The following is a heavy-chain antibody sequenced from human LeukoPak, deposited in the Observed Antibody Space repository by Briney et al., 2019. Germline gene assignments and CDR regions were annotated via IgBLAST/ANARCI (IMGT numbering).Heavy chain of an antibody. CDR1: GGSISSYH. J-gene: IGHJ4*02. V-gene: IGHV4-4*07. CDR2: INTSGST. CDR3: ARDRIISGYSEGFDY. Sequence: SETLSLTCTVSGGSISSYHLTWIRQPAGRGLEWIGRINTSGSTNYNPSLKSRVTMSVDTSKNELSLKLTSVTAADTAVYYCARDRIISGYSEGFDYWGQGTLVTVSS. D-gene: IGHD3-22*01.